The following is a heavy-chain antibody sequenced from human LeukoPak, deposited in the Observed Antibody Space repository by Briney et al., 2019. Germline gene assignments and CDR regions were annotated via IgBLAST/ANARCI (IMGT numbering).Heavy chain of an antibody. CDR1: GYTFTNYW. J-gene: IGHJ3*02. CDR3: ARNPEKKKGYCSGSTCYDAFDI. CDR2: IYPGDSDI. Sequence: KPGESLQISCKGSGYTFTNYWIAWVRHMPGRGLEWMGFIYPGDSDIRYSPSSQGQVTISADKSINTAYLQWSSLKASDTAMYYCARNPEKKKGYCSGSTCYDAFDIWGQGTTVTVSS. D-gene: IGHD2-15*01. V-gene: IGHV5-51*03.